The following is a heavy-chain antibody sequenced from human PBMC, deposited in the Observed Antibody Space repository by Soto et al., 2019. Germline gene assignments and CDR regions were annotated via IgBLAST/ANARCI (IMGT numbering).Heavy chain of an antibody. D-gene: IGHD3-22*01. Sequence: HPGGSLRLSCAASGFTVSSNYMSWVRQAPGKGLEWVSVIYSGGSTYYADSVKGRFTISRDNSKNTLYLQMNSLRAEDTAVYYCASRVTHYDSSGPTEFDYWGQGTLVTVSS. V-gene: IGHV3-53*01. CDR3: ASRVTHYDSSGPTEFDY. CDR2: IYSGGST. CDR1: GFTVSSNY. J-gene: IGHJ4*02.